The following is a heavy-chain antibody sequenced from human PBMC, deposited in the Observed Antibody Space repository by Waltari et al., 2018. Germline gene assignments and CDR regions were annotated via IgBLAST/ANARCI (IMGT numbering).Heavy chain of an antibody. CDR2: IYSIGNT. V-gene: IGHV3-53*01. Sequence: EVQLVESGGGLIQPGGSLRLSCAAAAFTVISNYMSWVRQAPGEGLEWVSLIYSIGNTDYADSVKGRFTISRDNLKNTLYLQMNSVRAEDTAVYYCAAQAGEYSGYEEREDHWGQGTLVTVSS. D-gene: IGHD5-12*01. CDR3: AAQAGEYSGYEEREDH. J-gene: IGHJ4*02. CDR1: AFTVISNY.